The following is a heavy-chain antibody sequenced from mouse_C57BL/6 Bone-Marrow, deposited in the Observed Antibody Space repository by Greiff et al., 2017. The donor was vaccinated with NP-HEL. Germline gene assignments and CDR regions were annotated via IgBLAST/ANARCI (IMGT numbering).Heavy chain of an antibody. CDR1: GYSITSDY. J-gene: IGHJ4*01. CDR3: ARSPLWLRRNYYAMDY. Sequence: VQLQQSGPGLAKPSQPLSLTCSVTGYSITSDYWNWIRKFPGNKLEYMGYISYSGSTYYNPSLKSRISITRDTSKNQYYLQLNSVTTEDTATYYCARSPLWLRRNYYAMDYWGQGTSVTVSS. CDR2: ISYSGST. V-gene: IGHV3-8*01. D-gene: IGHD2-2*01.